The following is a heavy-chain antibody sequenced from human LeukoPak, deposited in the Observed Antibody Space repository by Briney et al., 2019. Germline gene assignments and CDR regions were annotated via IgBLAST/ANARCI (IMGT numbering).Heavy chain of an antibody. Sequence: TGGSLRLSCAASRFTFSSCWMSWVRQSTGKGLEWVANIKQDGSEKYYVDSVKGRFTISRDNAKNTLYLQMNSLRAEDTAVYYCARDLSSSGWAFDYWGQGTLVTVSS. CDR3: ARDLSSSGWAFDY. CDR1: RFTFSSCW. V-gene: IGHV3-7*01. D-gene: IGHD6-19*01. J-gene: IGHJ4*02. CDR2: IKQDGSEK.